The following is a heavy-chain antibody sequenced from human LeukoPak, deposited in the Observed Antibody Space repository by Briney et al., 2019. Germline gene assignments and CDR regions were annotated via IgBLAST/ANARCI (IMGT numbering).Heavy chain of an antibody. CDR3: ATTYCSSTSCQYNWFDP. D-gene: IGHD2-2*01. J-gene: IGHJ5*02. Sequence: EASVKVSCKASGYTFSKYAMNWVRQAPGQGLEWMGWISAYNGNTNYAQKLQGRVTMTTDTSTSTAYMELRSLRSDDTAVYYCATTYCSSTSCQYNWFDPWGQGTLVTVSS. CDR1: GYTFSKYA. CDR2: ISAYNGNT. V-gene: IGHV1-18*01.